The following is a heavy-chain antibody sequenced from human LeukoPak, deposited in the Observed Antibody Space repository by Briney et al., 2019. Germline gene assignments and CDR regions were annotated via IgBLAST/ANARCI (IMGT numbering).Heavy chain of an antibody. CDR1: GFTFSSYS. CDR3: ARDLTEVAYYYFGY. J-gene: IGHJ4*02. V-gene: IGHV3-21*01. CDR2: ISSSSYI. Sequence: GGSLRLSCAASGFTFSSYSMNWVRQAPGKGLEWVSSISSSSYIYYADSVKGRFTISRDNSKNTLYLQMNSLRAEDTAVYYCARDLTEVAYYYFGYWGQGTLVTVSS. D-gene: IGHD2-15*01.